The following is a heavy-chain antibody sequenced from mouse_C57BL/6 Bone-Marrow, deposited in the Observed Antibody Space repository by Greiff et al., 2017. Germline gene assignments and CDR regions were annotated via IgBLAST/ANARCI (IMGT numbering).Heavy chain of an antibody. V-gene: IGHV1-59*01. Sequence: QVQLQQPGAELVRPGTSVKLSCKASGYTFTSYWMHWVKQRPGQGLEWIGVIDPSASYTNYNQKFKGKATLTVDTSSSTAYMQLSSLTSEDSAVYYCARWATVVATVDYWGQGTTLTVSS. D-gene: IGHD1-1*01. CDR3: ARWATVVATVDY. CDR2: IDPSASYT. CDR1: GYTFTSYW. J-gene: IGHJ2*01.